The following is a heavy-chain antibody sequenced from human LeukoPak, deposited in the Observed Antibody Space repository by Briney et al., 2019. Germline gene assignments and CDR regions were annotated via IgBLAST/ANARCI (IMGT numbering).Heavy chain of an antibody. CDR3: ARDHGSMVRGVIGRSSDYSYYCYMDV. CDR2: IKQDGSEK. V-gene: IGHV3-7*01. Sequence: GGSLRLSCAASGFTVSSYWMSWVRRAPGKGLEWVANIKQDGSEKYYVDSVKGRFTISRDNAKNSLYLQMNSLRAEDTAVYYCARDHGSMVRGVIGRSSDYSYYCYMDVWGKGTTVTVSS. CDR1: GFTVSSYW. D-gene: IGHD3-10*01. J-gene: IGHJ6*03.